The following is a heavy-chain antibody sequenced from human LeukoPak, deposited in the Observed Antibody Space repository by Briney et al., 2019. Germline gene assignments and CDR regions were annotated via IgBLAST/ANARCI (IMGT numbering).Heavy chain of an antibody. CDR3: AKAHPTYYYDSSEYYFDY. CDR1: GFTFSSYG. J-gene: IGHJ4*02. CDR2: IRYDGSNK. Sequence: GGSLRLSCAASGFTFSSYGMHWVRQAPGKGLEWVACIRYDGSNKKYVDSVKGRFTISRDNSKSTLYLQMNSLRAEDTAVYYCAKAHPTYYYDSSEYYFDYWGQGILVTVSS. V-gene: IGHV3-30*02. D-gene: IGHD3-22*01.